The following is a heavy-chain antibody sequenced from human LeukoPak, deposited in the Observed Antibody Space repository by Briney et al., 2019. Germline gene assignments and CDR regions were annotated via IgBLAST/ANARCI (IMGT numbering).Heavy chain of an antibody. CDR3: ARDLGIMSSSYYYYYMDV. J-gene: IGHJ6*03. CDR1: GFTFSDYY. V-gene: IGHV3-11*04. CDR2: ISSSGSPI. D-gene: IGHD6-13*01. Sequence: GGSLRLSCATSGFTFSDYYMSWIRQAPGKGLEWVSYISSSGSPIYYADSVKGRFTISRDNAKSSLFLQMNSLRAEDTAVYYCARDLGIMSSSYYYYYMDVWGKGITVTVSS.